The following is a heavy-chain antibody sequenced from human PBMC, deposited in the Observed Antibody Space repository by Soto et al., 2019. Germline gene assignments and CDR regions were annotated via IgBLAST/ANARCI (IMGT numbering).Heavy chain of an antibody. V-gene: IGHV3-23*01. CDR3: ARRGSGSYYHY. D-gene: IGHD1-26*01. J-gene: IGHJ4*02. Sequence: EVQLLESGGGLVQPGGSLRLSCAASGFTFSSYAMKWVRQAPVKGLEWVSAISGSGGSTYYADSVKGRFTISRDNSKNTVYLQMNSLRAEDTTVYYCARRGSGSYYHYWGQGTLVPVSS. CDR2: ISGSGGST. CDR1: GFTFSSYA.